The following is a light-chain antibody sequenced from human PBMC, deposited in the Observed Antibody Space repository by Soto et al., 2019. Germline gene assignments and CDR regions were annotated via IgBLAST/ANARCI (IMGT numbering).Light chain of an antibody. CDR1: SSDVGGYNY. Sequence: QSALTQPRSVSGSPGQSVTISCTGTSSDVGGYNYVSWYQQHPGKAPKLMIYDVSKRPSGVPDRFSGSKSGNTASLTISGLQAEDEADYHCCSYAGSYTLFGTGTKVTVL. V-gene: IGLV2-11*01. J-gene: IGLJ1*01. CDR2: DVS. CDR3: CSYAGSYTL.